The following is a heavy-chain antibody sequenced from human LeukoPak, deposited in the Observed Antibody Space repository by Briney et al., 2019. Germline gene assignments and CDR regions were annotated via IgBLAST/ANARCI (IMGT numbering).Heavy chain of an antibody. V-gene: IGHV3-11*01. J-gene: IGHJ5*02. D-gene: IGHD2-15*01. CDR1: GFTFSDYY. CDR3: ARRKGYCSGGSCSTVWFDP. CDR2: ISDSSDTR. Sequence: PGGSLRLSCTASGFTFSDYYMSWIRQIPGKGLEWLAYISDSSDTRHYIDSVRGRFTISRDNARNSLFLEMKSLRADDTAVYYCARRKGYCSGGSCSTVWFDPWGQGTLVTVSS.